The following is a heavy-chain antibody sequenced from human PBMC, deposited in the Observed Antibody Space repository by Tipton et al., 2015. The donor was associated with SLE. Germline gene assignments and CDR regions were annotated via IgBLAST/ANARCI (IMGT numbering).Heavy chain of an antibody. J-gene: IGHJ6*02. V-gene: IGHV4-31*03. CDR3: ARVRGNWYSNFNYGMDV. CDR2: ISFSGST. D-gene: IGHD6-13*01. Sequence: TLSLTGTVSGVFISSGGYYWNWIRQHPGKGLEWLGYISFSGSTDYNPSLESRGTISVDTSKNQFSLNLRSVTAADTAVYYCARVRGNWYSNFNYGMDVWGQGTTVTVSS. CDR1: GVFISSGGYY.